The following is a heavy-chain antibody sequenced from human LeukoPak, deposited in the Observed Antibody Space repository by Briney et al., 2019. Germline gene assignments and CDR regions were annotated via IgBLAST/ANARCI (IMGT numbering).Heavy chain of an antibody. CDR2: IHHIGTS. D-gene: IGHD3-10*01. CDR1: ADSLSSGGHY. Sequence: SQTLSLTCTVSADSLSSGGHYWAWIRQFPGKGLESIGFIHHIGTSRHNSSLEDRVAISVDTSRKQFALKLSSVTAADTAMYYCARGGNRFGGFYFDYWGQGIQVIVSS. J-gene: IGHJ4*02. CDR3: ARGGNRFGGFYFDY. V-gene: IGHV4-31*03.